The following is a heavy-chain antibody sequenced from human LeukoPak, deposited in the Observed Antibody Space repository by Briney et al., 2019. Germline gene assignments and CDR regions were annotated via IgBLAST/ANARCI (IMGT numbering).Heavy chain of an antibody. Sequence: SETLSLTCAVSGGSISSSNWWSWVRQSPGKGLEWVGEIYHSGSTNYNPSLKSRITIPVDKSKNHFSLKLSSVTAADTAVYYCARERSGSEIFARSFDIWGQGTKVTVSS. CDR1: GGSISSSNW. CDR3: ARERSGSEIFARSFDI. V-gene: IGHV4-4*02. J-gene: IGHJ3*02. D-gene: IGHD3-3*01. CDR2: IYHSGST.